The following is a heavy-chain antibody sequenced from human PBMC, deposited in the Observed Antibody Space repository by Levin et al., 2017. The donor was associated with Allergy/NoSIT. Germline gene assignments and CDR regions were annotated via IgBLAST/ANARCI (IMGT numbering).Heavy chain of an antibody. CDR2: ISSNGGST. D-gene: IGHD5-12*01. V-gene: IGHV3-64*01. CDR3: ARGPHLTVAPIANSWFDP. CDR1: GFTFSAYP. Sequence: PGGSPRLSCAASGFTFSAYPMYWVRQAPGKGLEYVSGISSNGGSTYYANSVKGRFTISRDNSKNTLSLQMGSLRPEDMAVYYCARGPHLTVAPIANSWFDPWGQGTLVTVSS. J-gene: IGHJ5*02.